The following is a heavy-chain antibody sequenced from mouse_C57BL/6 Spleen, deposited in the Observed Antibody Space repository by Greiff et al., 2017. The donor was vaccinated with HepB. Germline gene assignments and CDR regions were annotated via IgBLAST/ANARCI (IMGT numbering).Heavy chain of an antibody. CDR3: TGFYSNYVNAMDY. D-gene: IGHD2-5*01. Sequence: EVKVEESGGGLVQPGGSMKLSCVASGFTFSNYWMNWVRQSPEKGLEWVAQIRLKSDNYATHYAESVKGRFTISRDDSKSSVYLQMNNLRAEDTGIYYCTGFYSNYVNAMDYWGQGTSVTVSS. J-gene: IGHJ4*01. CDR1: GFTFSNYW. V-gene: IGHV6-3*01. CDR2: IRLKSDNYAT.